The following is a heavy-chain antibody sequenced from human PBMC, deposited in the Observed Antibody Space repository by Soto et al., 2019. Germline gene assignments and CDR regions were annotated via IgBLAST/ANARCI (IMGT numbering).Heavy chain of an antibody. CDR1: GFTFSSYA. D-gene: IGHD4-4*01. J-gene: IGHJ4*02. Sequence: GGSLRLSCAASGFTFSSYAMSWARQAPEKGLEWVSAISGGGGSTGYADSVKGRFTISRDISRNTVFLQMDSLRAEDTAVYYCAKDRQYPRDYFHYWGQGTLVTVSS. CDR2: ISGGGGST. V-gene: IGHV3-23*01. CDR3: AKDRQYPRDYFHY.